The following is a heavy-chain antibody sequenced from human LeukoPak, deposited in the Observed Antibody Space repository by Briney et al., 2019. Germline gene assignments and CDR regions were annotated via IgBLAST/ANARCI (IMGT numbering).Heavy chain of an antibody. CDR3: ARQWSYGTPYYFDS. V-gene: IGHV4-39*07. Sequence: SETLSLTCSVSGGPISNGIYYWGWIRQPPGKGLEWIGSIHYSGSTYYNPSLKSRVIISVDTSKNQFSLKLGSVTAADTAVYYCARQWSYGTPYYFDSWGQGTLVTVSS. J-gene: IGHJ4*02. CDR1: GGPISNGIYY. CDR2: IHYSGST. D-gene: IGHD4/OR15-4a*01.